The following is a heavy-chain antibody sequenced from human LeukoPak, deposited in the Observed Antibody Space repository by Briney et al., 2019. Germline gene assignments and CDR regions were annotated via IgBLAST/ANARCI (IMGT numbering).Heavy chain of an antibody. J-gene: IGHJ5*02. V-gene: IGHV3-23*01. Sequence: GGSLRLSCAASGFTISNYVMSWVRQAPGKGLEWVSAISGSGGSTYYADSVKGRFTISRDNSKNTLYLQMNSLRAEDTAVYYCAKATGSSGKYNWFDPWGQGTLVTVSS. CDR2: ISGSGGST. CDR1: GFTISNYV. CDR3: AKATGSSGKYNWFDP. D-gene: IGHD6-19*01.